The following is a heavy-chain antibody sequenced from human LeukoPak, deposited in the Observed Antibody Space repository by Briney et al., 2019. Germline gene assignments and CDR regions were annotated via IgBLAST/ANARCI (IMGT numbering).Heavy chain of an antibody. CDR3: ARTRGYYFDY. Sequence: ASVKVSCKASGYSFTNYYMHWVRQAPGQGLEWMTMINPSGGSTTYAQNFQDRVTVTRDMSTSTVYMELSNLTSEDTAVYYCARTRGYYFDYWGQGTLVTVSS. CDR1: GYSFTNYY. V-gene: IGHV1-46*01. J-gene: IGHJ4*02. CDR2: INPSGGST.